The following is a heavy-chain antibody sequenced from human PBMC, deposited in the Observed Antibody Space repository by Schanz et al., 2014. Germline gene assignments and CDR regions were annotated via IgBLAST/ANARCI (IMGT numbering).Heavy chain of an antibody. Sequence: EVQLVQSGAEVKKPGESLKISCKGSGYSFTSYWIGWVRQTPGKGLEWMGIIYPSDSDTKYSPSFQGQVTISADKSTSTASLQWSSLKASDTAMYYCARHVRSEAVPGYYYGMDVWGQGTTVAVSS. D-gene: IGHD6-19*01. V-gene: IGHV5-51*01. J-gene: IGHJ6*02. CDR1: GYSFTSYW. CDR2: IYPSDSDT. CDR3: ARHVRSEAVPGYYYGMDV.